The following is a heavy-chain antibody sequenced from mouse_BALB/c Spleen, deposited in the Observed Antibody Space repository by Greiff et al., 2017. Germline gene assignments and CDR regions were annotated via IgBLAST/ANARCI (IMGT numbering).Heavy chain of an antibody. J-gene: IGHJ3*01. CDR3: ARHTYYDYDDFAY. CDR1: GFTFSSYG. D-gene: IGHD2-4*01. CDR2: ISSGGSYT. V-gene: IGHV5-6*01. Sequence: EVMLVESGGDLVKPGGSLKLSCAASGFTFSSYGMSWVRQTPDKRLEWVATISSGGSYTYYPDSVKGRFTISRDNAKNTLYLQMSSLKSEDTAMYYCARHTYYDYDDFAYWGQGTLVTVSA.